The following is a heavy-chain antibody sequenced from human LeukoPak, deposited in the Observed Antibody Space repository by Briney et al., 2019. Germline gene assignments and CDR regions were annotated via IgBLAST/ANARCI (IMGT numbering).Heavy chain of an antibody. D-gene: IGHD3-3*01. CDR2: IYHSGST. J-gene: IGHJ4*02. V-gene: IGHV4-4*02. CDR3: ARTYYDFWSGSSTSNEYNDY. Sequence: SGTLSLTCAVSGGSISSSNWWSWVRQPPGKGLEWIGEIYHSGSTNYNPSLKSRVTISVDKSKNQFSLKLSSVTAADTAVYYCARTYYDFWSGSSTSNEYNDYWGQGTLVTVSS. CDR1: GGSISSSNW.